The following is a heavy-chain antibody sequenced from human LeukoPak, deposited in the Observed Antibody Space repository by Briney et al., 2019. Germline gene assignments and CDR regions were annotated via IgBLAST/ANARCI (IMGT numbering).Heavy chain of an antibody. CDR3: ARIPVGASYFDY. Sequence: PSVTLSLTCTVSGGSISSGSYYWSWIRQPAGKGLEWIGRIYTSGSTNYNPSLKSRVTISVDTSKNQFSLKLSSVTAADTAVYYCARIPVGASYFDYWGQGTLVTVSS. J-gene: IGHJ4*02. D-gene: IGHD1-26*01. V-gene: IGHV4-61*02. CDR1: GGSISSGSYY. CDR2: IYTSGST.